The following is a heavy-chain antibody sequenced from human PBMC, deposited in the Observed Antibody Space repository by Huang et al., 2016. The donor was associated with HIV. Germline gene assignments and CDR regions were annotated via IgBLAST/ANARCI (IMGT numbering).Heavy chain of an antibody. CDR3: ARDATGYGTGWSTEFDY. CDR2: IAPHSGKT. V-gene: IGHV1-18*04. Sequence: HVQLVQSGADVKKPGASVKVSCTASGYTFDSYGINWVRQAPGQGLEWMGWIAPHSGKTNNAQKPQGRGTMTTDTTTSTAYMELRILTSDDTAVYYCARDATGYGTGWSTEFDYWGQGTLVTVSS. D-gene: IGHD6-19*01. J-gene: IGHJ4*02. CDR1: GYTFDSYG.